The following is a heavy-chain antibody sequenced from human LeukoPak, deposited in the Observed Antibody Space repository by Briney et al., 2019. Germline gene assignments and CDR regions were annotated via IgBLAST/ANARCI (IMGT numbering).Heavy chain of an antibody. J-gene: IGHJ6*02. CDR2: IYPGDSDT. V-gene: IGHV5-51*01. CDR3: ARSDQLRWFGEPRRPFYYGMDV. Sequence: GESLQISCQTAGYSFTDYWIGWVRPMPGKGLEWMGIIYPGDSDTRYSPSFQGQVTISADKSIRTAYLQWSLKASDTAIYYCARSDQLRWFGEPRRPFYYGMDVWGQGTTVTVS. D-gene: IGHD3-10*01. CDR1: GYSFTDYW.